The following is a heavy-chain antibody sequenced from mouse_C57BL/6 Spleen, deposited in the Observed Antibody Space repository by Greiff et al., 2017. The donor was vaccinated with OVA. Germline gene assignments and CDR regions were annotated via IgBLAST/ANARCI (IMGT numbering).Heavy chain of an antibody. CDR1: GYSITSGYY. V-gene: IGHV3-6*01. CDR3: ASTIYDGYFYAMDY. CDR2: ISYDGSN. D-gene: IGHD2-3*01. Sequence: EVQLQESGPGLVKPSQSLSLTCSVTGYSITSGYYWNWIRQFPGNKLEWMGYISYDGSNNYNPSLKNRISITRDTSKNQFFLKLNSVTTEDTATYYCASTIYDGYFYAMDYWGQGTSVTVSS. J-gene: IGHJ4*01.